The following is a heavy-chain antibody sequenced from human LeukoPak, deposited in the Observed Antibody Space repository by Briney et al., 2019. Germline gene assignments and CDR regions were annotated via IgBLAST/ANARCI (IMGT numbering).Heavy chain of an antibody. V-gene: IGHV3-11*05. Sequence: PGGSLTLSWAASGITFSAYYMIWIRQAPGKGLEWVSYISSSGGYTNYANSVKGRFTISRDNAKNSLYLQMNSLGVEDTAEYYCARVDSTSWFDYWGQGTLVTVSS. CDR3: ARVDSTSWFDY. D-gene: IGHD6-13*01. CDR2: ISSSGGYT. J-gene: IGHJ4*02. CDR1: GITFSAYY.